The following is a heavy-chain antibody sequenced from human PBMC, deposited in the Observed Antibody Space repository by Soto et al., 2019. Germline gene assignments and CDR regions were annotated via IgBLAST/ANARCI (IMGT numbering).Heavy chain of an antibody. CDR1: GFTFSSYA. CDR2: ISYDGSNK. J-gene: IGHJ6*02. D-gene: IGHD4-17*01. V-gene: IGHV3-30-3*01. Sequence: GGSLRLSCAASGFTFSSYATHWVRQAPGKGLEWVAVISYDGSNKYYADSVKGRFTISRDNSKNTLYLQMNSLRAEDTAVYYCARAMFATTVTTRFYYGMDVWGQGTTVTVSS. CDR3: ARAMFATTVTTRFYYGMDV.